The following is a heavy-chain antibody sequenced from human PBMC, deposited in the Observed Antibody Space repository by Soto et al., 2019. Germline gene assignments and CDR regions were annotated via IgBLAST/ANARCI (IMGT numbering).Heavy chain of an antibody. CDR1: SGSISSSNW. CDR2: IYHSGST. J-gene: IGHJ6*03. D-gene: IGHD4-17*01. V-gene: IGHV4-4*02. CDR3: ALVTTADYYYMDV. Sequence: SETLSLTCAVSSGSISSSNWWSWVRQPPGKGLEWIGEIYHSGSTNYNPSLKSRVTISVDKSKNQFSLKLSSVTAADTAVYYCALVTTADYYYMDVWGKGTTVTVSS.